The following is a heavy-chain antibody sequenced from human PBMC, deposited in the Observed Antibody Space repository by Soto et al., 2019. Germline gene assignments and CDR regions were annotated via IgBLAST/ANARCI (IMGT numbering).Heavy chain of an antibody. V-gene: IGHV3-21*01. Sequence: PGGSLRLSCAASGFTFSSYSMNWVRQAPGKGLEWVSSISSSSSYIYYADSVKGRFTISRDNAKNSLYLQMNSLRAEDTAVYYCARDLSMVVAAPRGPFDYWGQGTLVTVSS. D-gene: IGHD2-15*01. CDR2: ISSSSSYI. CDR3: ARDLSMVVAAPRGPFDY. J-gene: IGHJ4*02. CDR1: GFTFSSYS.